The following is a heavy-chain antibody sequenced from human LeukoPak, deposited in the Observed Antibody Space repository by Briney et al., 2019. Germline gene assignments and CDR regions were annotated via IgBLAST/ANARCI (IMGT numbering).Heavy chain of an antibody. CDR1: GGSITRSSYY. V-gene: IGHV4-61*05. J-gene: IGHJ4*02. Sequence: PSETLSLTCTASGGSITRSSYYWGWIRQSRGEGLEWIGYIDYSGSTNYNPSLKGRVTISVDMSKNQFSLKLSSVTAADTAVYYCASRVDSSSWSFHYWGQGALVTVSS. CDR2: IDYSGST. D-gene: IGHD6-13*01. CDR3: ASRVDSSSWSFHY.